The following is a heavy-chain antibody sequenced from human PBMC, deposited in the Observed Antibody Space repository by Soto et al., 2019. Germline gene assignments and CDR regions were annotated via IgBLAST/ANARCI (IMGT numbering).Heavy chain of an antibody. CDR1: GGSISSGGYY. CDR2: IYYSGST. V-gene: IGHV4-31*03. D-gene: IGHD1-1*01. Sequence: QVQLQESGPGLVKPSQTLSLTCTVSGGSISSGGYYWSWIRQHQGKGLEWIGYIYYSGSTDYNPYLKSRVTISVDTSKNHFALKLSSVTAADTAVYYWEREAGERGIDYWGQGTLVTVSS. CDR3: EREAGERGIDY. J-gene: IGHJ4*02.